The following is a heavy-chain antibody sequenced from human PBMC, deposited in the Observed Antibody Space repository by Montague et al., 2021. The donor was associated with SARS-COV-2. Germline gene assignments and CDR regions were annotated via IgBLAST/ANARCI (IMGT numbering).Heavy chain of an antibody. J-gene: IGHJ5*02. CDR2: IYYSGSN. V-gene: IGHV4-59*08. CDR1: VGSISSYH. CDR3: ARHHPVSGVRP. Sequence: SETLSLTCTVSVGSISSYHWSWTRQPPAKGLERTGYIYYSGSNNYNHSLKSRVTISVDTSKNKFSLKLSSVTAADTAVYYCARHHPVSGVRPWGQGTLVTVSS. D-gene: IGHD5-12*01.